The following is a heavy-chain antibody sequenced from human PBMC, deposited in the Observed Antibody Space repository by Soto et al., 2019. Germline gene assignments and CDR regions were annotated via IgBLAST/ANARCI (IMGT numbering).Heavy chain of an antibody. CDR3: VRGPSDHKLRLVEWPYGAY. V-gene: IGHV3-53*01. CDR2: IYSGHTT. D-gene: IGHD3-3*01. Sequence: EVQLVESGGGLIQPGGSLRLSCVASGFIVSSNQMSWVRQAPGKGLEWVSVIYSGHTTYYADSVEGRFTISRDDSKNTLYLQMNSLRVADTAVYYCVRGPSDHKLRLVEWPYGAYWGQGALVTVSS. J-gene: IGHJ4*02. CDR1: GFIVSSNQ.